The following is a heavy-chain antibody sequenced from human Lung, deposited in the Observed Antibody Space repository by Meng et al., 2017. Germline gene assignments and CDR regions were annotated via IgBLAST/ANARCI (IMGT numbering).Heavy chain of an antibody. Sequence: VQLRQWGAGLLKPSDPLSLTCVVSGGSFSDYYWSWIRQPPGKGLEWIGEINHSGSTNYNPSLESRATISVDTSQNNLSLKLSSVTAADSAVYYCARGPTTMAHDFDYWGQGTLVTVSS. D-gene: IGHD4-11*01. CDR1: GGSFSDYY. CDR3: ARGPTTMAHDFDY. CDR2: INHSGST. V-gene: IGHV4-34*01. J-gene: IGHJ4*02.